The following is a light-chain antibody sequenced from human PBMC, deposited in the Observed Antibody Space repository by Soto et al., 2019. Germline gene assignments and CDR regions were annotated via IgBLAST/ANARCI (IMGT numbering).Light chain of an antibody. J-gene: IGLJ1*01. CDR2: EVS. Sequence: QSALTQPASVSGSPGQSITISCTGTTSDIGGYKYVSWYQHYPGKAPKLMIYEVSSRPSGVSNRFSGSKYGNTASLTISGLQAVDEADYFCGSFSSTSTLYVFGSGTKLTVL. CDR1: TSDIGGYKY. CDR3: GSFSSTSTLYV. V-gene: IGLV2-14*01.